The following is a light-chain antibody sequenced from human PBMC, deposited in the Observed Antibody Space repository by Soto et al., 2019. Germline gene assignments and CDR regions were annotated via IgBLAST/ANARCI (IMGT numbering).Light chain of an antibody. CDR2: DAS. V-gene: IGKV3-11*01. CDR1: QTVGN. CDR3: QHRSTWPWT. Sequence: EIVLTQSPATLSLSPGERATLSCRASQTVGNLAWYQQKPGQAPRLLIYDASRRATGIPARFSGSGSGTDFSLTVSDLEPEDFAVYYCQHRSTWPWTFGQGTKVDIK. J-gene: IGKJ1*01.